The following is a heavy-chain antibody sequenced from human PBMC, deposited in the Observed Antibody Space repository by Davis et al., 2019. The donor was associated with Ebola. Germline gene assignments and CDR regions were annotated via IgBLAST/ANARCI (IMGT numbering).Heavy chain of an antibody. CDR2: IWYDGSNK. D-gene: IGHD3-10*01. CDR3: ARDYYGSGSYYTQNYYYYMDV. V-gene: IGHV3-33*01. J-gene: IGHJ6*03. Sequence: PGGSLRLSCAASGFTFSSYGMHWVRQAPGKGLEWVAVIWYDGSNKYYADSVKGRFTISRDNSKNTLYLQMNSLRAEDTAVYYCARDYYGSGSYYTQNYYYYMDVWGKGTTVTVSS. CDR1: GFTFSSYG.